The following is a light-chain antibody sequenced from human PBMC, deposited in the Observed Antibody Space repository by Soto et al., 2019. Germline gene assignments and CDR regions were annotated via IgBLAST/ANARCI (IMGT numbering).Light chain of an antibody. Sequence: DIQMAQSPSSVSASVGDRVTITCRASQGVSSWLAWYQQKPGKTPSLLIYRASSLQSGVPSRFSGSGSGTDFTLSISSLQPEDFATYYCQQADRLPLTFGGGTKVDIK. V-gene: IGKV1D-12*01. CDR3: QQADRLPLT. J-gene: IGKJ4*01. CDR1: QGVSSW. CDR2: RAS.